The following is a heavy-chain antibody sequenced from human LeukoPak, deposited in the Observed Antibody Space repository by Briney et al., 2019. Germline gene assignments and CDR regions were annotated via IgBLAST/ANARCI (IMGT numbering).Heavy chain of an antibody. V-gene: IGHV3-48*01. CDR2: INGRGIT. CDR3: ARDWFGELI. J-gene: IGHJ4*02. D-gene: IGHD3-10*01. Sequence: GGSLRLSCTASGFTFSSYTMSWVRQAPGEGLEWLSAINGRGITYYADSVKGRFTISRDNARDSLYLQMNSLRAEDTAVYYCARDWFGELIWGQGTLVTVSS. CDR1: GFTFSSYT.